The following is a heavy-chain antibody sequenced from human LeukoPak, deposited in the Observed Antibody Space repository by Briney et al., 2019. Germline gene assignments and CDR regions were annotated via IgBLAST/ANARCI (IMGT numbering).Heavy chain of an antibody. CDR2: INSDGRDT. D-gene: IGHD2-2*01. CDR1: GFTFSNFW. Sequence: GGSLRLSCAASGFTFSNFWMHWVRQAPGKGLVWVSRINSDGRDTNYADSVKGRFTISRDNAKNTLSLQMNSLRPDDTAIYYCARGGCSSTSCLVSWGQGTLVTASS. CDR3: ARGGCSSTSCLVS. J-gene: IGHJ5*02. V-gene: IGHV3-74*01.